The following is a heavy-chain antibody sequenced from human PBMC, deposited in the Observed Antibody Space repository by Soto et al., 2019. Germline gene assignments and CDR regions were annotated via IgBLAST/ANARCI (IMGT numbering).Heavy chain of an antibody. V-gene: IGHV4-34*01. D-gene: IGHD2-15*01. CDR3: ARGDRRLTLGYCSGGSCYPAVAGTYYYYGMDV. Sequence: SETLSLTCAVYVGSFIGYYWSWIRQPPGKGLEWIGEINHSGGTNYNPSLKSRVTISVDTSKNQFSLKLSSVTAADTAVYYCARGDRRLTLGYCSGGSCYPAVAGTYYYYGMDVWGQGTTVTVSS. J-gene: IGHJ6*02. CDR1: VGSFIGYY. CDR2: INHSGGT.